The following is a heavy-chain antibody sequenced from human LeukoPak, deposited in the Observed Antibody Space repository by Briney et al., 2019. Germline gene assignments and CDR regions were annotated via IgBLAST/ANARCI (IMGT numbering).Heavy chain of an antibody. CDR2: INAGNGNT. Sequence: GASVKVSCKASGYTLTSYAMHWVRQAPGQRLEWMGWINAGNGNTKYSQKFQGRVTITRDTSASTAYMELSSLRSEDTAVYYCARGPYCSGGSCYHFDYWGQGTLVTVSS. J-gene: IGHJ4*02. V-gene: IGHV1-3*01. CDR1: GYTLTSYA. D-gene: IGHD2-15*01. CDR3: ARGPYCSGGSCYHFDY.